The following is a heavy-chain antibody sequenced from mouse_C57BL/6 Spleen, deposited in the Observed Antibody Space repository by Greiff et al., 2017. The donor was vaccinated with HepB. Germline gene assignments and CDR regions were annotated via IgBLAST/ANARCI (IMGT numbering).Heavy chain of an antibody. J-gene: IGHJ4*01. V-gene: IGHV1-82*01. Sequence: QVQLKESGPELVKPGASVKISCKASGYAFSSSWMNWVKQRPGKGLEWIGRIYPGDGDTNYNGKFKGKATLTADKSSSTAYMQLSSLTAEDSAVYFCARSYGNYLHAMDYWGQGTSVTVSS. D-gene: IGHD2-1*01. CDR2: IYPGDGDT. CDR3: ARSYGNYLHAMDY. CDR1: GYAFSSSW.